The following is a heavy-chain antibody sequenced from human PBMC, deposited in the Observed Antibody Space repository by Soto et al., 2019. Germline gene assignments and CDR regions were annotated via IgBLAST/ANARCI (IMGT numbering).Heavy chain of an antibody. V-gene: IGHV5-51*01. CDR3: ARGYCTTTICDPWFDP. CDR1: GYSFASYW. CDR2: IYPGDSDT. Sequence: EYLQVLWTGGGYSFASYWIVWVRQMPGKGLELMGIIYPGDSDTRYSPSFQGQVTFSADKSITTSYLQWSSLKASDTAMYYCARGYCTTTICDPWFDPWGQGALVTVSA. J-gene: IGHJ5*02. D-gene: IGHD2-2*01.